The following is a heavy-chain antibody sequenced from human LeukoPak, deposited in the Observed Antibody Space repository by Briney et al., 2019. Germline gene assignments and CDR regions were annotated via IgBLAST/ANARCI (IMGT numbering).Heavy chain of an antibody. J-gene: IGHJ4*02. CDR2: IYYSGST. V-gene: IGHV4-39*07. D-gene: IGHD3-16*01. CDR3: ARGTDSVSCFDY. CDR1: GGSISSSSYY. Sequence: SETLSLTCTVSGGSISSSSYYWGWIRQPPGKGLEWIGSIYYSGSTYYNPSLKSRVTISLDTPKNQFSLRLNSLTAADTAVYYCARGTDSVSCFDYWGQGTLVTVSS.